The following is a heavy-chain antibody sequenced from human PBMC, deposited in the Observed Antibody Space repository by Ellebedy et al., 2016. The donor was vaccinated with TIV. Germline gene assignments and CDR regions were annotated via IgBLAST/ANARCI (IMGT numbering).Heavy chain of an antibody. Sequence: PGGSLRLSCEVSGFTLDSYSMHWVRQAPGKGLEWVSLITRDGGSTFYADSVKGRFTISRDKTKHSLFLEMNSLTIGDTAFYYCANEKFQYFESWGRGTLVTVSS. J-gene: IGHJ4*02. D-gene: IGHD3-9*01. CDR1: GFTLDSYS. V-gene: IGHV3-43*01. CDR3: ANEKFQYFES. CDR2: ITRDGGST.